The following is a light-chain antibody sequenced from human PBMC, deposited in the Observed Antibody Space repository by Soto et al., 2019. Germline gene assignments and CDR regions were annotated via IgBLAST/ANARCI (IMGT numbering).Light chain of an antibody. J-gene: IGLJ1*01. CDR1: SSDVGSYNF. V-gene: IGLV2-23*02. CDR3: CSYDSSNYYV. Sequence: QSALTQPASVSGSPGQSITISCTGTSSDVGSYNFVSWYQQHPGKAPKLMIYEVSTRPSGVSNRFSGSKSGNTASLTISGLQAEDEADYYCCSYDSSNYYVFGTGTKLTVL. CDR2: EVS.